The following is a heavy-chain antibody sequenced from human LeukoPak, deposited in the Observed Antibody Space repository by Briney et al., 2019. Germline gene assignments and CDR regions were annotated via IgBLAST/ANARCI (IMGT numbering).Heavy chain of an antibody. CDR2: IYYSGST. CDR3: ARRYSGNLYYFDY. CDR1: GGSISSSSYY. Sequence: PSETLSLTCTVSGGSISSSSYYWGWLRQPPGKGLEWIGSIYYSGSTYYNPSLKSRVTISVDTSKNQFSLKLSSVTAADTAVYYCARRYSGNLYYFDYWGQGTLVTVSS. J-gene: IGHJ4*02. V-gene: IGHV4-39*01. D-gene: IGHD1-26*01.